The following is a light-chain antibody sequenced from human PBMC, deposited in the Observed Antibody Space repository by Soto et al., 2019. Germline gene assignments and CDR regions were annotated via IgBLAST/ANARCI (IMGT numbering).Light chain of an antibody. CDR1: QGLNNY. J-gene: IGKJ4*01. V-gene: IGKV1-9*01. CDR2: AAS. Sequence: DIQLTQSPSFLSASVGDRVTVTGRASQGLNNYFAWYQQKPGKAPQLLIYAASTLESGVPPRFSGSGSGTEFTLTISSLQPADSATYYCQQLNSYPLTFGGGTKVEIK. CDR3: QQLNSYPLT.